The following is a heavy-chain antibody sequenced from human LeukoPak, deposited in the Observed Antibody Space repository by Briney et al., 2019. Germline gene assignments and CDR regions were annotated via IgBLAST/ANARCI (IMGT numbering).Heavy chain of an antibody. Sequence: PGGSLRLSCAASGFTFSSYSMNWVRQAPGKGLEWVSYISSSSSTIYYADSVKGRFTISRDNAKNSLYLQMNSLRAEDTAVYYCARDSPPYDFWSGYYEGSNPYYFDYWGQGTLVTVSS. J-gene: IGHJ4*02. V-gene: IGHV3-48*04. D-gene: IGHD3-3*01. CDR2: ISSSSSTI. CDR3: ARDSPPYDFWSGYYEGSNPYYFDY. CDR1: GFTFSSYS.